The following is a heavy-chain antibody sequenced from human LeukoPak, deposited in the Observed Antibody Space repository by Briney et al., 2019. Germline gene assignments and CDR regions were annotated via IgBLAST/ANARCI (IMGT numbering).Heavy chain of an antibody. J-gene: IGHJ6*03. CDR1: GFTFDDYA. Sequence: GGSLRLSCAASGFTFDDYAMHWVRQAPGKGLEWVSLISWDGGSTYYADSVKGRFTISRDNAKNSLYLQMNSLRAEDTAVYYCARAVSSSWYYYMDVWGKGTTVTVSS. CDR2: ISWDGGST. CDR3: ARAVSSSWYYYMDV. D-gene: IGHD6-13*01. V-gene: IGHV3-43D*03.